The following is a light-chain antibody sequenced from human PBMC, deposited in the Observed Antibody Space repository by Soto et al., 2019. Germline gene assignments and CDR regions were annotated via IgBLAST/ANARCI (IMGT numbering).Light chain of an antibody. CDR1: QGVGSN. CDR3: QHFNIWPHTLS. V-gene: IGKV3-15*01. J-gene: IGKJ4*01. Sequence: IVVTQSPANLSVSPGGRVTLSCRASQGVGSNLAWYQQRPGHAPRLLIYDASTRSTGIPDRFSGSGSGTEFTHTHSSLQSDDFAVSYCQHFNIWPHTLSYGGGTKLDMK. CDR2: DAS.